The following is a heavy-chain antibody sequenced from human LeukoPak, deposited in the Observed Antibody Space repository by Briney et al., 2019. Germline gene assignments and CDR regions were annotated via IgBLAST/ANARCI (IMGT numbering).Heavy chain of an antibody. Sequence: TGGSLRLSCAASGFTFDDYGMSWVRQAPGKGLEWVSGINWNGGSTGYADSVKGRFTISRDNAKNSLYLQMNSLRAEDTAVYYCARVGRYYDSSGYYMDVWGKGTTVTVSS. J-gene: IGHJ6*03. CDR2: INWNGGST. CDR1: GFTFDDYG. D-gene: IGHD3-22*01. V-gene: IGHV3-20*04. CDR3: ARVGRYYDSSGYYMDV.